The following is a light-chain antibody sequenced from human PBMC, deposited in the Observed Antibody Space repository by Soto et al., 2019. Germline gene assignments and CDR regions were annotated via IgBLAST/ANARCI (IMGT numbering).Light chain of an antibody. CDR2: EVN. CDR1: SSDVGGYNY. CDR3: SSYAGSSNV. Sequence: QSVLTQPPSASGSPGQSVAISCTGTSSDVGGYNYVSWYQQHPGKAPKLMIYEVNKRPSGVPDRFSGSKSGNTAPLTVSGLQAEDEADYYCSSYAGSSNVVGTGTKVTVL. J-gene: IGLJ1*01. V-gene: IGLV2-8*01.